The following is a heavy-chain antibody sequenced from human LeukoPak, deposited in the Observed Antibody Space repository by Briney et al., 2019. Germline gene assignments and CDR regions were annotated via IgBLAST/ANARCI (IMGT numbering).Heavy chain of an antibody. Sequence: PSETLSLTCTVSGGSISGYYWNWIRQSPGKGLEWIGYIYYDGSTNYNPSLKSRVTISVDTSKNQFSLKLSSVTAAETAVYYCAREGRYRYGYNEYHLYMDVWGKGTTVTVSS. D-gene: IGHD5-18*01. J-gene: IGHJ6*03. CDR3: AREGRYRYGYNEYHLYMDV. V-gene: IGHV4-59*12. CDR1: GGSISGYY. CDR2: IYYDGST.